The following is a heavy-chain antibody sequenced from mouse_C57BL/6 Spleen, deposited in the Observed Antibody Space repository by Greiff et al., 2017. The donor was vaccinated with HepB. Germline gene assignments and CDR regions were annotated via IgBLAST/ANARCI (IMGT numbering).Heavy chain of an antibody. CDR2: ISSGSSTI. V-gene: IGHV5-17*01. J-gene: IGHJ3*01. CDR3: ARGSGDQAWFAY. CDR1: GFTFSDYG. D-gene: IGHD1-1*01. Sequence: DVQLEESGGGLVKPGGSLKLSCAASGFTFSDYGMHWVRQAPGKGLEWVAYISSGSSTIYYADTVKGRCTSSRDNAKNTLFMQMTRLRSEDTAVYCCARGSGDQAWFAYWGQGTLVTVSA.